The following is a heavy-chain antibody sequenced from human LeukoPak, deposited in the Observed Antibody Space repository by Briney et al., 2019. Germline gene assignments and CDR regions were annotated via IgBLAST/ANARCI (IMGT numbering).Heavy chain of an antibody. Sequence: PSETLSLTCTVSGGSISSYYWSWIRQPPGKGLEWIGYIYYSGSTNYNPSLKSRVTISVDTSKNQFSLKLSPVTAADTAVYYCARHATDIVVVPAAPFDYWGQGTLVTVSS. CDR3: ARHATDIVVVPAAPFDY. CDR1: GGSISSYY. D-gene: IGHD2-2*01. CDR2: IYYSGST. V-gene: IGHV4-59*08. J-gene: IGHJ4*02.